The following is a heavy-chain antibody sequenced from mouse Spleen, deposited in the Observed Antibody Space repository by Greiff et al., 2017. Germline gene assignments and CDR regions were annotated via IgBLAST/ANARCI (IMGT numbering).Heavy chain of an antibody. CDR3: ARPQLGRGFAY. V-gene: IGHV5-6*01. D-gene: IGHD4-1*02. J-gene: IGHJ3*01. CDR2: ISSGGSYT. CDR1: GFTFSSYG. Sequence: EVKLMESGGDLVKPGGSLKLSCAASGFTFSSYGMSWVRQTPDKRLEWVATISSGGSYTYYPDSVKGRFTISRDNAKNTLYLQMSSLKSEDTAMYYCARPQLGRGFAYWGQGTLVTVSA.